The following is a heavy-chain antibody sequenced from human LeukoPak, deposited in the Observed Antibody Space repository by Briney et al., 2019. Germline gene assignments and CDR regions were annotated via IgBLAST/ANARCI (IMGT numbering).Heavy chain of an antibody. CDR1: GGSISSCY. D-gene: IGHD6-13*01. V-gene: IGHV4-59*08. J-gene: IGHJ6*02. CDR3: ARLYSSSWPYYYYGMDV. CDR2: IYYSGST. Sequence: SETLSLTCTVSGGSISSCYWSWIRQPPGKGLEWIGYIYYSGSTNYNPSLKSRVTISVDTSKNQFSLKLSSVTAADTAVYYCARLYSSSWPYYYYGMDVWGQGTTVTVSS.